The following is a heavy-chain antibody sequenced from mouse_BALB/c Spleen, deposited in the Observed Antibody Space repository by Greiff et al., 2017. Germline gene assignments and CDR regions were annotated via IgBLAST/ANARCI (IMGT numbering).Heavy chain of an antibody. J-gene: IGHJ2*01. Sequence: DVMLVESGGGLVQPGGSLKLSCAASGFTFSSYGMSWVRQTPDKRLELVATINSNGGSTYYPDSVKGRFTISRDNAKNTLYLQMSSLKSEDTAMYYCARVYYGNYLDYWGQGTTLTVSS. CDR2: INSNGGST. V-gene: IGHV5-6-3*01. CDR1: GFTFSSYG. CDR3: ARVYYGNYLDY. D-gene: IGHD2-1*01.